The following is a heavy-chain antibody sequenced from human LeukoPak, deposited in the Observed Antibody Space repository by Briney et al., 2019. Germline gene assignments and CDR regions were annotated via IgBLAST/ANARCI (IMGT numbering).Heavy chain of an antibody. V-gene: IGHV4-59*08. CDR3: ARIGARSPDY. Sequence: PSETLSLTCTASGGSISSYYWSWIRQPPGKGLEWIGYISYNGNTNYNPSLESRATISVDTSKTQFSLNLSSVTAADTAVYYCARIGARSPDYWGQGTLVTVSS. J-gene: IGHJ4*02. CDR2: ISYNGNT. D-gene: IGHD1-14*01. CDR1: GGSISSYY.